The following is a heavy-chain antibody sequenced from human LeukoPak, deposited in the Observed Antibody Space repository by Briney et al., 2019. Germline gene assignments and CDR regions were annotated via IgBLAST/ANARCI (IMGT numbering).Heavy chain of an antibody. D-gene: IGHD1-1*01. J-gene: IGHJ4*02. CDR2: MYHGGSA. CDR1: SGSISRYY. Sequence: PSETLSLTCTVSSGSISRYYWSWIRQSPGKALEWIGYMYHGGSAHYSPSLKSRVTISIDTSKSQISLKVASVTAADTAVYFCARVRGQLWPPDYWGQGTQVIVSS. CDR3: ARVRGQLWPPDY. V-gene: IGHV4-59*01.